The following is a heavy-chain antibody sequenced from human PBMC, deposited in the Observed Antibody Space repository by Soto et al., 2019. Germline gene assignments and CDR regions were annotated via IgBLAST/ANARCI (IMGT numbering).Heavy chain of an antibody. D-gene: IGHD2-2*01. Sequence: ASVKVSCKASGYTFTSYDINWVRQATGQGLEWMGWMNPNSGNTGYAQKFQGRVTMTRNTSISTAYMEPSSLRSEDTAVYYCARSYCSSTSCYWFYYYYMDVWGKGTTVTVSS. CDR3: ARSYCSSTSCYWFYYYYMDV. CDR1: GYTFTSYD. CDR2: MNPNSGNT. V-gene: IGHV1-8*01. J-gene: IGHJ6*03.